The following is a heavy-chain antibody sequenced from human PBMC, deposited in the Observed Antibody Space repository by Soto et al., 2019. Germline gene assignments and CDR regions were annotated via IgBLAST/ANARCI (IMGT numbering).Heavy chain of an antibody. CDR2: IFSNDEK. V-gene: IGHV2-26*01. CDR1: GFSLSNARMG. CDR3: ARIRLQWLVGEYYFDY. J-gene: IGHJ4*02. D-gene: IGHD6-19*01. Sequence: QVTLKESGPVLVKPTETLTLTCTVSGFSLSNARMGVSWIRQPPGKALEWLAHIFSNDEKSYSTSLKSRLTISKDTSKSQVVLTLTNMDPVDTATYYCARIRLQWLVGEYYFDYWGQGTLVTVSS.